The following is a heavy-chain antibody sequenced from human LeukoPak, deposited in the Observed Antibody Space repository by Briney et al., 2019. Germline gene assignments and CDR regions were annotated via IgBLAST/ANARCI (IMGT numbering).Heavy chain of an antibody. CDR2: ANHRGST. J-gene: IGHJ4*02. D-gene: IGHD2-15*01. V-gene: IGHV4-38-2*01. CDR3: ARFSAAPPPSLFFDN. Sequence: SETLSLTCSVSGYSINSGYYWVWVRQPPGKGLEWIGSANHRGSTYYNPSLQSRVTISVDMSNNQFSLKLISVTAADTAVFYCARFSAAPPPSLFFDNWGQGALVTVSS. CDR1: GYSINSGYY.